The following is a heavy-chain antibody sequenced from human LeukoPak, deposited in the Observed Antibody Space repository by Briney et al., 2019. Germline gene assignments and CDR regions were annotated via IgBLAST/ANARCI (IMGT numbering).Heavy chain of an antibody. V-gene: IGHV4-39*01. Sequence: PSETLSLTCTVSGGSISSSSCYWGWIRQPPGKGLEWIGSIYYSGSTYYNPSLKSRVTISVDTSKNQFSLKLSSVTAADMAVYYCARQEVNYYYYMDVWGKGTTVTVSS. CDR1: GGSISSSSCY. J-gene: IGHJ6*03. CDR2: IYYSGST. CDR3: ARQEVNYYYYMDV.